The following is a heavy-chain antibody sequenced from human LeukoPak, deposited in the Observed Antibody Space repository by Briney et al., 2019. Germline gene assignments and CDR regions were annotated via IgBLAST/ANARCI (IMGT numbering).Heavy chain of an antibody. Sequence: ASVKVSCQASGYNFISNYIHWVRQAPGQGLEWLGIINPAAGNTNYAQKFQGRVTLTRDTSTSTVYMELSSLRSEDTAVYYCGRDGIEMGGTVNACDIWGRGTMVTVSS. CDR2: INPAAGNT. V-gene: IGHV1-46*01. D-gene: IGHD1-26*01. J-gene: IGHJ3*02. CDR3: GRDGIEMGGTVNACDI. CDR1: GYNFISNY.